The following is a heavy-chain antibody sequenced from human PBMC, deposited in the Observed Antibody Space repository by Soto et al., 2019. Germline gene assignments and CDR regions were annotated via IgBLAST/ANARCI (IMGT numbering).Heavy chain of an antibody. V-gene: IGHV1-3*01. CDR2: INAGNGDT. D-gene: IGHD3-10*01. Sequence: ASVKVSCKASGYTFTSYAMHWVRQAPGQRLEWMGWINAGNGDTKYSQKFQGRVTITRDSSASTAYMELSSLTSEDTAVYYCARDQPHTGYDYWGQGTLVTVS. CDR1: GYTFTSYA. CDR3: ARDQPHTGYDY. J-gene: IGHJ4*02.